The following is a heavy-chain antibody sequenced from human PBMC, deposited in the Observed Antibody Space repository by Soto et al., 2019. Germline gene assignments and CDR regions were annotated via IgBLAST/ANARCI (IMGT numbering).Heavy chain of an antibody. CDR3: ARDGIAAAGTLYYYYAMDV. J-gene: IGHJ6*02. D-gene: IGHD6-13*01. CDR1: GYTFTSYY. CDR2: INPSGGST. Sequence: ASVKVSCKASGYTFTSYYVHWVRQAPGQGLEWMGIINPSGGSTSYAQKFQGRVTMTRDTSTSTVYMELSSLRSEDTAVYYCARDGIAAAGTLYYYYAMDVWGQGTTVTVSS. V-gene: IGHV1-46*01.